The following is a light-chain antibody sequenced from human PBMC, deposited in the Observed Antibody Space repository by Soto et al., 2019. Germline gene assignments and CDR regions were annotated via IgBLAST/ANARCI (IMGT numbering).Light chain of an antibody. CDR3: QQTYSTPNT. J-gene: IGKJ4*01. CDR2: GAS. CDR1: QSISSY. Sequence: DIQTTQSPSSLSASVGDRVTITCRASQSISSYLNWYQQKPGKAPKLLIYGASSLQSGVPSRFSGSGSGTDYTLTISSLQPEDFTTYYCQQTYSTPNTFGGGTKVEIK. V-gene: IGKV1-39*01.